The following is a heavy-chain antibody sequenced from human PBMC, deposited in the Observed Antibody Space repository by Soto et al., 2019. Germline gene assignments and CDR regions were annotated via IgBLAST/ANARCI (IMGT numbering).Heavy chain of an antibody. CDR1: GYTFTSYA. CDR2: INAGNGNT. Sequence: QVQLVQSGAEVKKPGASVKVSCKASGYTFTSYAMHWVRQAPGQRLEWMGWINAGNGNTKYSQKFQGRVTITRDTSASTAYMQLSSLRSEDTAVYYCARTFTIFGVRGFDPWGQGTLVTVSS. D-gene: IGHD3-3*01. V-gene: IGHV1-3*01. J-gene: IGHJ5*02. CDR3: ARTFTIFGVRGFDP.